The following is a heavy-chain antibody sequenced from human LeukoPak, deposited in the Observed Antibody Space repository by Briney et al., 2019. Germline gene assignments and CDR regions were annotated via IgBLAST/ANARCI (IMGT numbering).Heavy chain of an antibody. CDR2: IYSGGNT. CDR1: GFTFSSYA. CDR3: ARERNNYYDSSGYWDWFDP. D-gene: IGHD3-22*01. V-gene: IGHV3-66*01. J-gene: IGHJ5*02. Sequence: GGSLRLSCSASGFTFSSYAMSWVRQAPGKGLEWVSLIYSGGNTYYADSVKGRFTISRDNSKNTLYLQMNSLRAEDTAVYYCARERNNYYDSSGYWDWFDPWGQGTLVTVSS.